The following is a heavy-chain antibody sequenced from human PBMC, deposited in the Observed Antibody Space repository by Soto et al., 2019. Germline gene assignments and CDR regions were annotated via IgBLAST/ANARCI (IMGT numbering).Heavy chain of an antibody. Sequence: GGSLRLSCAASGFTFSSYAMSWVRQAPGKGLEWVSAISGSGGSTYYADSVKGRFSISRDNSKNTLYLHMNSLRAEDTAVYYCANIDSNYDYWGQGTLVTVSS. CDR1: GFTFSSYA. CDR2: ISGSGGST. V-gene: IGHV3-23*01. CDR3: ANIDSNYDY. J-gene: IGHJ4*02. D-gene: IGHD4-4*01.